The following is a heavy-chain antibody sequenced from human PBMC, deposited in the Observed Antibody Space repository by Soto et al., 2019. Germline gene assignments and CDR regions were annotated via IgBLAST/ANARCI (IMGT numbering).Heavy chain of an antibody. J-gene: IGHJ4*02. CDR3: ARATKDLWFGELLKAHYDFVY. CDR1: GGTFSSYA. Sequence: GASVKVSCKASGGTFSSYAISWVRQAPGQGLEWMGGIIPIFGTANYAQKFKGRVTITADESTSTAYMELSSLRSEDTAVYYCARATKDLWFGELLKAHYDFVYWGQGTLVTVSS. D-gene: IGHD3-10*01. CDR2: IIPIFGTA. V-gene: IGHV1-69*13.